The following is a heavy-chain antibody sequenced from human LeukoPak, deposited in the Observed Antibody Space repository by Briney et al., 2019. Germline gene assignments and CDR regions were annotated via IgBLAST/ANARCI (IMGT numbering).Heavy chain of an antibody. V-gene: IGHV3-9*01. CDR2: ISWNSGTI. Sequence: GGSLRLSCAASGFTFDDYAMHWVRQAPGKGLEWVSGISWNSGTIGYADSVKGRFTISRDNSKSTLYLQMNSLRAEDTAVYYCAKGITMVRGVIISYYYYMDVWGKGTTVTISS. D-gene: IGHD3-10*01. CDR3: AKGITMVRGVIISYYYYMDV. CDR1: GFTFDDYA. J-gene: IGHJ6*03.